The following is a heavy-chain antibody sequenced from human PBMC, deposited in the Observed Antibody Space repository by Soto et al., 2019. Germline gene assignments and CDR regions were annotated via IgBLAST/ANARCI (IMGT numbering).Heavy chain of an antibody. V-gene: IGHV3-30*18. D-gene: IGHD3-10*01. CDR2: ISYDGSNK. Sequence: GGSLRLSCAASGFTFSSYGMHWVRQAPGKGLEWVAVISYDGSNKYYADSVKGRFTISRDNSKNTLYLQMNSLRAEDTAVYYCAKDSLPLTGRNGAIWFGELDLYGMDVWGQGTTVTVSS. CDR1: GFTFSSYG. J-gene: IGHJ6*02. CDR3: AKDSLPLTGRNGAIWFGELDLYGMDV.